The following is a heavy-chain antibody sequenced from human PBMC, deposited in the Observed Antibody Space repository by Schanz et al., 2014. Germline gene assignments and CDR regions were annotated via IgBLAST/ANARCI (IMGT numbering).Heavy chain of an antibody. CDR1: AFIFRSYS. CDR3: AYYDVLTGFDY. J-gene: IGHJ4*02. D-gene: IGHD3-9*01. V-gene: IGHV3-48*01. Sequence: EVQLVESGGGLVQPGGSLRLSCAASAFIFRSYSMHWVRQAPGKGLEWVSYISRSSSTIYYADSVRGRFTISRDNAKNSLYLQINNLRAEDTAVYYCAYYDVLTGFDYWGQGTQVTVSS. CDR2: ISRSSSTI.